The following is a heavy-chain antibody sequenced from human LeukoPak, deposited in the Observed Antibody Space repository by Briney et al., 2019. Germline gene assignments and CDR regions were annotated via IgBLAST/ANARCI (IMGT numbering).Heavy chain of an antibody. CDR1: GGSFSGYY. D-gene: IGHD3-22*01. V-gene: IGHV4-34*01. CDR2: INHSGST. CDR3: AREGYDSSGYSGY. J-gene: IGHJ4*02. Sequence: PSETLSLTCAVYGGSFSGYYWSWFRQPPGKGLEWIGEINHSGSTNYNPSLKSRVTISVDTSKNQFSLKLSSVTAADTAVYYCAREGYDSSGYSGYWGQGTLVTVSS.